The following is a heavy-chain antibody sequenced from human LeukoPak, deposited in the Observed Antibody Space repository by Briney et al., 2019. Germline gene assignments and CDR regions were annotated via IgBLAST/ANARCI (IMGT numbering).Heavy chain of an antibody. D-gene: IGHD2/OR15-2a*01. V-gene: IGHV4-59*01. J-gene: IGHJ4*02. CDR2: ISYSGNT. CDR1: GVSISGFS. Sequence: SETLSLTCTVSGVSISGFSWNWIRQPPGKGLEWIGYISYSGNTNYNPSLKSRVTMSVDTSKNQFSLKLTSVTAADTAVYYCARGLVIVPPASDYWGQGTLVTASA. CDR3: ARGLVIVPPASDY.